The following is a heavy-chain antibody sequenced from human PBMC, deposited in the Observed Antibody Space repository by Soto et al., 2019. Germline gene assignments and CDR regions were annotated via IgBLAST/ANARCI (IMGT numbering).Heavy chain of an antibody. Sequence: QLQLQESGPGLVKPSETLSLTCTVSGGSISSSSYYWGWIRQPPGKGLEWIGSIYYSGSTYYNPSLKSRVTISVDTSKNQFSLKLSSVTAADTAVYYCARHGGYYDSSGYYGWAYYYYYYGMDVWGQGTTVTVSS. D-gene: IGHD3-22*01. V-gene: IGHV4-39*01. J-gene: IGHJ6*02. CDR1: GGSISSSSYY. CDR3: ARHGGYYDSSGYYGWAYYYYYYGMDV. CDR2: IYYSGST.